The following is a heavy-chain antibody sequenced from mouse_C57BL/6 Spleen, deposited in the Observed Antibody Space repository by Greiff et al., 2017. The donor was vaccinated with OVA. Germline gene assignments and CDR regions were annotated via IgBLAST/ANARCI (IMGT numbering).Heavy chain of an antibody. CDR2: ISSGSSTI. CDR3: AYYYGSAYAMDY. J-gene: IGHJ4*01. D-gene: IGHD1-1*01. Sequence: DVQLVESGGGLVKPGGSLKLSCAASGFTFSDYGMHWVRQAPEKGLEWVAYISSGSSTIYYADTVKGRFTISRDNAKNTLFLQMTSLRSEDTAMYYCAYYYGSAYAMDYWGQGTSVTVSS. CDR1: GFTFSDYG. V-gene: IGHV5-17*01.